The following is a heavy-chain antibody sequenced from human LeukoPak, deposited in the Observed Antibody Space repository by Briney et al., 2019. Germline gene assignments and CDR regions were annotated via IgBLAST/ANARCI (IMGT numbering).Heavy chain of an antibody. CDR1: GGSFSGYY. V-gene: IGHV4-34*01. J-gene: IGHJ5*02. CDR3: ARDFRAVAGTGDPDWFDP. D-gene: IGHD6-19*01. Sequence: SETLSLTCAVYGGSFSGYYWSWIRQPPGKGLEWIGSIYYSGSTYYNPSLKSRVTISVDTSKNQFSLKLSSVTAADTAVYYCARDFRAVAGTGDPDWFDPWGQGTLVTVSS. CDR2: IYYSGST.